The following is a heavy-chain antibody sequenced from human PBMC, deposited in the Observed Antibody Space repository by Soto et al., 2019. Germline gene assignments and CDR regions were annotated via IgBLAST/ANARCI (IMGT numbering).Heavy chain of an antibody. CDR3: AKAGFTDSGEGFDP. V-gene: IGHV3-30*18. CDR2: ISYDGEKE. CDR1: GCCFRSFD. Sequence: PGGALRGTCVASGCCFRSFDMNCGRQAPGKGLEWVALISYDGEKEYYADSVKGRFTISRDNSDNTLFLRMSSLTSDDSGVYFCAKAGFTDSGEGFDPWRQGSRFTVSS. D-gene: IGHD1-1*01. J-gene: IGHJ5*02.